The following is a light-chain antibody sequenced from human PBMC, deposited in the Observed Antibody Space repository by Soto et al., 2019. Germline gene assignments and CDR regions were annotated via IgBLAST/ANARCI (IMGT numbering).Light chain of an antibody. J-gene: IGKJ1*01. Sequence: DIQMTQSPSSLSASVGDRVIITCRASQRISSYLNWYQQKPGKAPNPLIYAASSLQSGVPSRFSGSGSGTDFTLTISSLQPEDFATYYCQQSYSTPQAFCQGTKVDIK. V-gene: IGKV1-39*01. CDR2: AAS. CDR1: QRISSY. CDR3: QQSYSTPQA.